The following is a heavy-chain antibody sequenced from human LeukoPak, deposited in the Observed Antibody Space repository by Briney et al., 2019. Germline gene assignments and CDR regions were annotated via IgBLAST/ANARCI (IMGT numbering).Heavy chain of an antibody. CDR2: IYYSGST. CDR3: ARESVGRGSGSYTDY. Sequence: SETLSLTCTVSGGSISSGGYYWSRIRQHPGKGLEWIGYIYYSGSTYYNPSLKSRVTISVDTSKNQFSLKLSSVTAADTAVYYCARESVGRGSGSYTDYWGQGTLVTVSS. CDR1: GGSISSGGYY. D-gene: IGHD3-10*01. V-gene: IGHV4-31*03. J-gene: IGHJ4*02.